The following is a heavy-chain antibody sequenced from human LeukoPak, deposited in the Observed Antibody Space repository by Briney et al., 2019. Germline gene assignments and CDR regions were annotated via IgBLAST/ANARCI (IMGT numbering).Heavy chain of an antibody. CDR2: MNPNSGNT. V-gene: IGHV1-8*01. J-gene: IGHJ4*02. D-gene: IGHD6-13*01. Sequence: VSVKVSCKASGYTVTSYDINWVRQATGQGLEWMGWMNPNSGNTGYAQKFQGRVTMTRNTSISTAYMELSSLRSEDTAVYYCARGLGSSWYPYYFDYWGQGTLVTVSS. CDR3: ARGLGSSWYPYYFDY. CDR1: GYTVTSYD.